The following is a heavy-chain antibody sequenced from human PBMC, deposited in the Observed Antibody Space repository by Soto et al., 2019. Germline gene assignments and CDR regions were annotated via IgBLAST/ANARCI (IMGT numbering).Heavy chain of an antibody. D-gene: IGHD3-10*01. CDR3: ARDYYGSGSYYYYGMDV. Sequence: SETLSLTCTVSGGSISSYYCSWIRQPPGKGLEWIGYIYYSGSTNYNPSLKSRVNISVDTSKNQFSLKLSSVTAADTVVYYCARDYYGSGSYYYYGMDVWGQGTTVTVS. V-gene: IGHV4-59*01. CDR2: IYYSGST. J-gene: IGHJ6*02. CDR1: GGSISSYY.